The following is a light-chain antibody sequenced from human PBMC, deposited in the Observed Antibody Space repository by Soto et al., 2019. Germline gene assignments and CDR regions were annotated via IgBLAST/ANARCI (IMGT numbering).Light chain of an antibody. CDR1: QSVTTN. CDR3: QQYDNWPAMYT. CDR2: GAS. J-gene: IGKJ2*01. Sequence: EIVMTQSPVTLSVSPGESATLSCRASQSVTTNLAWYQQKPGQAPRVLIYGASTRATGIPARFSGSGSGTEFTLTISSLQSEDFAVYYCQQYDNWPAMYTFGQGTTLEIK. V-gene: IGKV3-15*01.